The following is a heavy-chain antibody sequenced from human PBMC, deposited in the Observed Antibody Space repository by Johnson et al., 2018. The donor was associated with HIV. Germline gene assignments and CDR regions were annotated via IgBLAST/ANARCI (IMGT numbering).Heavy chain of an antibody. CDR2: INWSGGSA. V-gene: IGHV3-20*04. D-gene: IGHD6-13*01. Sequence: VQLVESGGGVVRPGGSLRLSCAASGFTFDDYGMSWVRQAPGKGLEWVSGINWSGGSAGYALSVKGRFTISRDNAKNSLYLQMNSLRVEDTALYYCARLMAARTLDDAFDLWGQGTMVTVSS. J-gene: IGHJ3*01. CDR1: GFTFDDYG. CDR3: ARLMAARTLDDAFDL.